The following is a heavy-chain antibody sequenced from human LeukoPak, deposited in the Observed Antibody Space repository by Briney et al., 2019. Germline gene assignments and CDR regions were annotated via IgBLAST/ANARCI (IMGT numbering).Heavy chain of an antibody. CDR1: GYTFTGYY. D-gene: IGHD3-9*01. J-gene: IGHJ4*02. V-gene: IGHV1-2*02. Sequence: ASVKVSCKASGYTFTGYYMHWVRQAPGQGLEWMGWINPNSGGTNYAQKFQGRVTMTRDTSISTAYMELSRLRSDDTAVYYCARAPHYDILTPLAYWGQGTLVTVSS. CDR2: INPNSGGT. CDR3: ARAPHYDILTPLAY.